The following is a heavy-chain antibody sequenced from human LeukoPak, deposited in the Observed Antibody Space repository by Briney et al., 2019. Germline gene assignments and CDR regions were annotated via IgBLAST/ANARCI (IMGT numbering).Heavy chain of an antibody. J-gene: IGHJ6*03. CDR1: NGSINEHY. V-gene: IGHV4-4*07. D-gene: IGHD3/OR15-3a*01. CDR2: IYVSGNS. Sequence: PSETLDLTCTGSNGSINEHYWSWVRQTAGKGLEWIGRIYVSGNSNYNPSLKSRVTMSVEESKNQISLKLRSVTAADTAVYYCARVGGLSAYYYYMDVWGKGTTVTVS. CDR3: ARVGGLSAYYYYMDV.